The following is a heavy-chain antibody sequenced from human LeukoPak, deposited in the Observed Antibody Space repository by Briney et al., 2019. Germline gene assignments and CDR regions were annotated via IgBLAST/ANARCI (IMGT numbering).Heavy chain of an antibody. CDR3: ARGERYFDWLLDY. Sequence: GGSLRLSCAASGFTFSSYSMNWVRQAPGKGLEWVSYISSSSSTIYYADSVKGRFTISRDNAKNSLYLQMNSLRAEDTAVYYCARGERYFDWLLDYWGQGTLVTVSS. CDR2: ISSSSSTI. D-gene: IGHD3-9*01. J-gene: IGHJ4*02. CDR1: GFTFSSYS. V-gene: IGHV3-48*04.